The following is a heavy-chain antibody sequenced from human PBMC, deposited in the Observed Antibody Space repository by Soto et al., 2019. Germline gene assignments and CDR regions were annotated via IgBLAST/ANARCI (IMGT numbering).Heavy chain of an antibody. Sequence: QVQLQQWGAGLLKPSETLSLTCAVYGGSFSGYYWSWIRQPPGKGLEWIGEINHSGSTNYNPSLKSRVTISVDTSKNQFSLKLSSVTAADTAVYYCARGHPWNIVVVVAVSNWFDPWGQGTLVTVSS. D-gene: IGHD2-15*01. CDR2: INHSGST. V-gene: IGHV4-34*01. CDR3: ARGHPWNIVVVVAVSNWFDP. J-gene: IGHJ5*02. CDR1: GGSFSGYY.